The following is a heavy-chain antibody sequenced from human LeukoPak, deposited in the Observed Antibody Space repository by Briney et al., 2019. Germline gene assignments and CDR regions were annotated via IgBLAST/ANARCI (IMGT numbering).Heavy chain of an antibody. CDR3: AREFSGGYYDSSGYWLFDY. V-gene: IGHV1-8*01. J-gene: IGHJ4*02. CDR1: GYTFTSYD. D-gene: IGHD3-22*01. CDR2: MNPNSGNT. Sequence: ASVKVSCKASGYTFTSYDINWVRQATGQGLEWMGWMNPNSGNTGYAQKLQGRVTMTTDTSTSTAYMELRSLRSDDTAVYYCAREFSGGYYDSSGYWLFDYWGQGTLVTVSS.